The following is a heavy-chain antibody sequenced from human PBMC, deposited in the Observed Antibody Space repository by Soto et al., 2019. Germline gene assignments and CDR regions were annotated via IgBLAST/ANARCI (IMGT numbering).Heavy chain of an antibody. Sequence: PGGSLRLSCAASGFPFNTYAMSWVRQAPGKGPEWVSAISESGDNAFYADSVQGRFTISRDNSYNILYLQMNSLRAEDTALYFCAKRGYIYGLDPWGQGTLVTVSS. V-gene: IGHV3-23*01. CDR1: GFPFNTYA. D-gene: IGHD5-18*01. J-gene: IGHJ5*02. CDR3: AKRGYIYGLDP. CDR2: ISESGDNA.